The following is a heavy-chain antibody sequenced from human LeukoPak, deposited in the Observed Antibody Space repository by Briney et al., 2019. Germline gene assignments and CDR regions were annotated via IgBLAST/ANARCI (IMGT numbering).Heavy chain of an antibody. J-gene: IGHJ5*02. V-gene: IGHV1-18*01. CDR2: ISAYNGNT. CDR3: ARDLVKQLAAPNGFDP. D-gene: IGHD6-6*01. Sequence: ASVTVSCKASGYTFTSYGISWVRQAPGQGLEWMGWISAYNGNTNYAQKLQGRVTMTTDTSTSTAYMELRSLRSDDTAVYYCARDLVKQLAAPNGFDPWGQGTLVTVSS. CDR1: GYTFTSYG.